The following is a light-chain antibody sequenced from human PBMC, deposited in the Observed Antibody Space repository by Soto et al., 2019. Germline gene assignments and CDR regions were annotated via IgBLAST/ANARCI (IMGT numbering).Light chain of an antibody. J-gene: IGKJ1*01. Sequence: DIQMTQSPSTLSASVGDRVTITCRASQSINSWLAWYQQKPGKAPKLLIYDASSLESGVPSRFTGSGSGTEFTLTFSSLQPDYFATYYCQQYNSYARTFGQGTKVDIK. CDR1: QSINSW. CDR3: QQYNSYART. V-gene: IGKV1-5*01. CDR2: DAS.